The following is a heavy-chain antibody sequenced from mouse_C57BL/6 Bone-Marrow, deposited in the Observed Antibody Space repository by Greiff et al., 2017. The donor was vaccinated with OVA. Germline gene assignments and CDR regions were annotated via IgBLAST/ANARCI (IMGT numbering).Heavy chain of an antibody. J-gene: IGHJ2*01. Sequence: VQLQQSGAELVKPGASVKISCKASGYAFSSYWMNWVKQRPGQGLEWIGQIYPGDGDTNYNGKFKGKATLTADKSSSTAYMQLSSLTSEDSAVYFCARDCGSGFLFDYWGQGTTLTVSS. CDR2: IYPGDGDT. CDR3: ARDCGSGFLFDY. CDR1: GYAFSSYW. V-gene: IGHV1-80*01. D-gene: IGHD1-1*01.